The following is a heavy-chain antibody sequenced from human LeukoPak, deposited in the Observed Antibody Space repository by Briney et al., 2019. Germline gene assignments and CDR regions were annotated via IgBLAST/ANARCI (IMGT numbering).Heavy chain of an antibody. V-gene: IGHV3-74*03. CDR2: INNGGSRT. CDR3: ATGGSDSSDYFFGFY. D-gene: IGHD3-22*01. CDR1: GFTFSNYW. Sequence: HTGGSLRLSCAASGFTFSNYWMHWVHQAPGKGLVWVSRINNGGSRTMYADSVKGRFTISRDNARNTLYLQMSSLRAEDTAIYYCATGGSDSSDYFFGFYWGQGTLVTVSS. J-gene: IGHJ4*02.